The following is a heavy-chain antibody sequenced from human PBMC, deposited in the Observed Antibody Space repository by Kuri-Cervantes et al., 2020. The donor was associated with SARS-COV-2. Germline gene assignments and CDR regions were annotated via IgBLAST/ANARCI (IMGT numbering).Heavy chain of an antibody. J-gene: IGHJ4*02. V-gene: IGHV3-74*01. D-gene: IGHD3-9*01. CDR2: INSDGSST. CDR3: AREGLRGGILSGYDH. CDR1: GFTFSSYW. Sequence: GESLKISCAASGFTFSSYWMHWVRQAPGKGLVWVSRINSDGSSTSYADSVKGRFTISRDNAKNTLYLQMNSLRAEDTAVYYCAREGLRGGILSGYDHWGQGTLVTVSS.